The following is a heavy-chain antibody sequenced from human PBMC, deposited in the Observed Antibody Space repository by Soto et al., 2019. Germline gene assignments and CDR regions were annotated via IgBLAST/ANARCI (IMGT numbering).Heavy chain of an antibody. CDR3: ASLHYYDSSGSGY. CDR1: GGSISSGDYY. CDR2: IYYSGST. D-gene: IGHD3-22*01. Sequence: SETLSLTCTVSGGSISSGDYYWSWIRQPPGKGLEWIGYIYYSGSTYYNPSLKSRVTMSVDTSKNQFSLKLSSVTAADTAVYYCASLHYYDSSGSGYWGQGTLVTVSS. V-gene: IGHV4-30-4*01. J-gene: IGHJ4*02.